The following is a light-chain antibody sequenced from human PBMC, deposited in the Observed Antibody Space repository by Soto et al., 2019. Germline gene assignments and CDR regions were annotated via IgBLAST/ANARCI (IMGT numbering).Light chain of an antibody. Sequence: EIVLTQSPGTLSLSPGERATLSCRASQSVSSTYLGWYRQKPGQAPRLLISGASNRATGIPDRFSGSGSGTDFTLTISRLAPEDFAVYYCQQFGTIPFTFGPGTKVDV. V-gene: IGKV3-20*01. CDR3: QQFGTIPFT. CDR1: QSVSSTY. J-gene: IGKJ3*01. CDR2: GAS.